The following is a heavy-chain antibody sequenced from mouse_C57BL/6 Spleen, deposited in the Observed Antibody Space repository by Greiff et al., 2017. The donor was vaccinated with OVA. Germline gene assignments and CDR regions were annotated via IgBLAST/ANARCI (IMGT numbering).Heavy chain of an antibody. Sequence: VQLVESGAELARPGASVKLSCKASGYTFTSYGISWVKQRTGQGLEWIGEIYPRSGNTYYNEKFKGKATLTADKSSSTAYMELRSLTSEDSAVYFCARYYYGSSYRYFDVWGTGTTVTVSS. J-gene: IGHJ1*03. CDR3: ARYYYGSSYRYFDV. V-gene: IGHV1-81*01. CDR2: IYPRSGNT. D-gene: IGHD1-1*01. CDR1: GYTFTSYG.